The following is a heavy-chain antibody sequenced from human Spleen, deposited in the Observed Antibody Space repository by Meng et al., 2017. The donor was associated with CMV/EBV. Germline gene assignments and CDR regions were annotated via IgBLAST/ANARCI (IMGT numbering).Heavy chain of an antibody. CDR1: CGSFSCFY. CDR3: ARAIAGREFDY. Sequence: LPCSVYCGSFSCFYWSWVRQPPGKGLEWIGEIYHSGSTNYNPSLKSRVTISVDTSRNQFSLKVTSVTAADTAVYYCARAIAGREFDYWGQGTLVTVSS. D-gene: IGHD6-6*01. V-gene: IGHV4-34*01. J-gene: IGHJ4*02. CDR2: IYHSGST.